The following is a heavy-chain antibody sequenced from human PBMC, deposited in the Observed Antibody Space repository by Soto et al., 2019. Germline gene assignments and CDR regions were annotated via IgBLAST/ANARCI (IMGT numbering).Heavy chain of an antibody. CDR3: AREKEWFDP. V-gene: IGHV4-30-2*01. Sequence: ASETLSLTCAVSGGSISSGGYSWSWIRQPPGKGLEWIGYIYHSGSTYYNPSLKSRVTISVDRSKNQFSLKLSSVTAADTAVYYCAREKEWFDPWGQGTLVTVSS. J-gene: IGHJ5*02. CDR1: GGSISSGGYS. CDR2: IYHSGST.